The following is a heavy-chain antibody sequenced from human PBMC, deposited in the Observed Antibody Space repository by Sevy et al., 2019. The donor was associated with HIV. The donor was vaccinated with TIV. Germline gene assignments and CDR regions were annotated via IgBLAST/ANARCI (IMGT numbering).Heavy chain of an antibody. CDR1: GYSFPSYW. V-gene: IGHV5-51*01. Sequence: GESLKISCKGSGYSFPSYWIGWVRQMPGKGLEWMGIIYPAYSDTRYSPSFQGQVTISADKSISTAYLQWSSLRASDNAMYYCAKLYYFDTGGYFTGSNWGQGTLVTVSS. D-gene: IGHD3-22*01. CDR3: AKLYYFDTGGYFTGSN. CDR2: IYPAYSDT. J-gene: IGHJ4*02.